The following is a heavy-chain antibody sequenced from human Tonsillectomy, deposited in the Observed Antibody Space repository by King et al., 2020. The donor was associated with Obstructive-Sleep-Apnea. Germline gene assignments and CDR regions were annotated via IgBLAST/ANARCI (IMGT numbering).Heavy chain of an antibody. D-gene: IGHD6-6*01. J-gene: IGHJ4*02. CDR1: GFNFNTHA. CDR3: IKPYWISRSYNFES. Sequence: VQLVESGGGLVQPGGSLRLSCEASGFNFNTHAMVWVRQVPGKGLEYVSAISSTGSDTYYADSMKGRVTISRDNAKSTLYLHLSSLRREDTAVYHCIKPYWISRSYNFESWGQGTLVTVSS. V-gene: IGHV3-64D*09. CDR2: ISSTGSDT.